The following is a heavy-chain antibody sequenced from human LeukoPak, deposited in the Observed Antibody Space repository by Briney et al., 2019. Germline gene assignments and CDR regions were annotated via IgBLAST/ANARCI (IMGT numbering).Heavy chain of an antibody. J-gene: IGHJ4*02. V-gene: IGHV3-52*01. CDR1: GFTFSSSW. CDR2: IRCDGSEK. CDR3: AKDRSGRFDY. D-gene: IGHD1-26*01. Sequence: PGGSLRLSCAASGFTFSSSWMHWVCQAPEKGLEWVADIRCDGSEKYYVDSVKGRLTISRDNSKNTLYLQMNSLRAEDTAVYYCAKDRSGRFDYWGQGTLVTVSS.